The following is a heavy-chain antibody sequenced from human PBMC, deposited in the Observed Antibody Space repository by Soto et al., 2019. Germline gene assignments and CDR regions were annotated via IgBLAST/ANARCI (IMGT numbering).Heavy chain of an antibody. CDR1: GGSFSGYY. V-gene: IGHV4-34*01. Sequence: SETLSLTCAVYGGSFSGYYWSWIRQPPGKGLEWIGEINHSGSTNYNPSLKSRVTISVDTSKNQFSLKLSSVTAADTAVYYCARGPGMVIAVAGMGLDYWGQGTLVTVSS. CDR2: INHSGST. J-gene: IGHJ4*02. CDR3: ARGPGMVIAVAGMGLDY. D-gene: IGHD6-19*01.